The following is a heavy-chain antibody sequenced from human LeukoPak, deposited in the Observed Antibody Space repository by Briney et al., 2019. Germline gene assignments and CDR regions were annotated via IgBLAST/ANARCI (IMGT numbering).Heavy chain of an antibody. CDR1: AFTFSSYW. D-gene: IGHD3-10*01. J-gene: IGHJ4*02. CDR2: INSDGSST. Sequence: GGSLRLSCAASAFTFSSYWMHWVRQAPGKGLVWVSRINSDGSSTTYADSVKGRFTISRDNAKNTLYLQMNSLRAEDTAVYYCARAADYYASGIFYWGQGTLVTVSS. V-gene: IGHV3-74*01. CDR3: ARAADYYASGIFY.